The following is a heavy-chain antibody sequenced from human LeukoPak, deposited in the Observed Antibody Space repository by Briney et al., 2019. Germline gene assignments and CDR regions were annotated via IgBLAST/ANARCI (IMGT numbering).Heavy chain of an antibody. CDR1: GFIFSNYA. D-gene: IGHD2-21*01. V-gene: IGHV3-23*01. Sequence: PGGSLRLSCAASGFIFSNYAMNWVRQAPGKGLEWVSVISNSGGRTYYADSVKGRFTISRDNSKNTLYLQMNSLRAEDTAVYYCAKEICGGDCWRGDVFDIWGEGTMVTAS. CDR3: AKEICGGDCWRGDVFDI. J-gene: IGHJ3*02. CDR2: ISNSGGRT.